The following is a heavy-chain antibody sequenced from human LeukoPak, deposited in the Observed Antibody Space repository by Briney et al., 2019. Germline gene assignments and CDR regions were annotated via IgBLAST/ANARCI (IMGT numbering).Heavy chain of an antibody. CDR2: ISYDGSNK. V-gene: IGHV3-30*03. CDR1: GFTFSSYG. J-gene: IGHJ4*02. CDR3: SVLLWFADY. Sequence: GGSLRLSCAASGFTFSSYGMHWVRQAPGKGLEWVAVISYDGSNKYYADSVKGRFTISRDNSKNTLYLQMNSLRAEDTAVYYCSVLLWFADYWGQGSLVTVCS. D-gene: IGHD3-10*01.